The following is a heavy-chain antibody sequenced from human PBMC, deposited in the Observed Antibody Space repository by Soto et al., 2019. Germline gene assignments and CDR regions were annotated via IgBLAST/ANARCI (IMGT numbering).Heavy chain of an antibody. CDR3: VEGWNDF. V-gene: IGHV3-15*01. Sequence: PLVESGGDLVKPGGSLRLSCAASGLMFSSAWMSWVRQAPGKGLEWVGRIKSKRDGGTTDYAPPVKGRFVISRDDSKNTLYLQMNSLKTDDTAVYYCVEGWNDFWGQGTLVAVSS. D-gene: IGHD1-1*01. CDR1: GLMFSSAW. J-gene: IGHJ4*02. CDR2: IKSKRDGGTT.